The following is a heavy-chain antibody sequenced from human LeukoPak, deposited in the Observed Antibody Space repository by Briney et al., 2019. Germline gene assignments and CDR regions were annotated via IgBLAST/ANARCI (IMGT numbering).Heavy chain of an antibody. D-gene: IGHD5-18*01. CDR2: ISSISGTI. CDR3: ARDHNYAFDY. V-gene: IGHV3-48*01. J-gene: IGHJ4*02. Sequence: PGGSLRLSCAASGFTFSSYSMNWVRQAPGKGLEWVSYISSISGTINYADSVKGRFTISGDNARNSLFLQMNSLRAEDTAVYYCARDHNYAFDYWGQGTLVTVSS. CDR1: GFTFSSYS.